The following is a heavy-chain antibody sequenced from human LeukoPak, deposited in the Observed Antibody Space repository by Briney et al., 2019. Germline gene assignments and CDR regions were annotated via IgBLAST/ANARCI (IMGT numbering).Heavy chain of an antibody. J-gene: IGHJ1*01. CDR1: GFTCSGYG. D-gene: IGHD3-10*01. V-gene: IGHV3-33*08. CDR3: GRDLGLWSPGD. Sequence: GGSLRLSCAAAGFTCSGYGMHWVRQAPCKRLEWVSIIWYDGSNKYSANSVEGRFTISRDNSKNTLYLQMNSLTADDTALYYCGRDLGLWSPGDWGQGALVTVSS. CDR2: IWYDGSNK.